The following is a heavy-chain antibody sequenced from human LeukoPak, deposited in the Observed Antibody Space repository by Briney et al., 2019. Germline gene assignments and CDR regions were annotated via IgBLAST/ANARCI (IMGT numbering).Heavy chain of an antibody. J-gene: IGHJ4*02. CDR3: ARAVHDYDSDGYYFGYYFDS. Sequence: GASVKVSCKVSGYTFTNYDINWVRQATGQGLQWLGWMNPNNDDTDYAPKFQDRVTLTWNTSINTAYMELSSLRSEDTAVYYCARAVHDYDSDGYYFGYYFDSWGQGTLVTVSS. CDR1: GYTFTNYD. D-gene: IGHD3-22*01. CDR2: MNPNNDDT. V-gene: IGHV1-8*01.